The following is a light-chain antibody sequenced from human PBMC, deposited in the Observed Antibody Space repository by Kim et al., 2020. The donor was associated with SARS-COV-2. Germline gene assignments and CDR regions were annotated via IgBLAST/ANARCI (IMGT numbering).Light chain of an antibody. CDR2: DND. J-gene: IGLJ3*02. V-gene: IGLV1-51*01. Sequence: QSVLTQPPSASAAPGQKVTISCSGSSSNIGNNHVSWYQHLPGTAPKLLIYDNDKRLSGIPDRFSGSKSGASATLDITGVQAGDEADYYCRARDSSLIIGRVFGGGTQLTVL. CDR3: RARDSSLIIGRV. CDR1: SSNIGNNH.